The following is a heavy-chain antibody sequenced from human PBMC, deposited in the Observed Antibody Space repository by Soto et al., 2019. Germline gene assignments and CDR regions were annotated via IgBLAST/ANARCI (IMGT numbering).Heavy chain of an antibody. CDR1: GGSISSYY. J-gene: IGHJ6*02. CDR3: ARGSGPSGTSLYYYYYGMDV. CDR2: IYYSGST. Sequence: SETLSITCTVSGGSISSYYWSWIRQPPGKGLEWIGYIYYSGSTNYNPSLKSRVTISVDTSKNQFSLKLSSVTAADTAVYYCARGSGPSGTSLYYYYYGMDVWGQGTTVTVSS. D-gene: IGHD3-10*01. V-gene: IGHV4-59*01.